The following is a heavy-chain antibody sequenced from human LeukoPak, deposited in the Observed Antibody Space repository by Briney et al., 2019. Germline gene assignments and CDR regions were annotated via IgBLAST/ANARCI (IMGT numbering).Heavy chain of an antibody. CDR2: IYYSGST. D-gene: IGHD6-13*01. CDR3: ARSGYSSSWRNEYFQH. J-gene: IGHJ1*01. CDR1: GGSISSYY. V-gene: IGHV4-59*08. Sequence: PSQTLSLTCTVSGGSISSYYWSWIRQPPGKGLEWIGYIYYSGSTNYNPSLKSRVTISVDTSKNQFSLKLSSVTAADTAVYYCARSGYSSSWRNEYFQHWGQGTLVTVSS.